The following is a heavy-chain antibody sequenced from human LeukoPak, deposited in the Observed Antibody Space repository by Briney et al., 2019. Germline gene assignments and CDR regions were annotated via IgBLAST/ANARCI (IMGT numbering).Heavy chain of an antibody. D-gene: IGHD2-21*02. J-gene: IGHJ3*02. CDR2: IYYTGIT. Sequence: SETLSLTCTVSGASITSSNYYWLWLRQPPGKGLEWIGSIYYTGITYYSLSLKSRVTISVDTSKYQFSLKLSSVTAADTAVYYCATPGAYCGGDCYWRIWGQGTMVTVSS. CDR1: GASITSSNYY. CDR3: ATPGAYCGGDCYWRI. V-gene: IGHV4-39*07.